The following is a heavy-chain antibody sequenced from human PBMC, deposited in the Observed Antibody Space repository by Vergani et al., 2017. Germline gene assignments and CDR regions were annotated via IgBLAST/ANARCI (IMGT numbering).Heavy chain of an antibody. V-gene: IGHV1-24*01. D-gene: IGHD3-10*01. CDR1: GYTLTELS. CDR3: ATAPGGDYGSGSYYTAVGWFDP. J-gene: IGHJ5*02. CDR2: FDPEDGET. Sequence: QVQLVQSGAEVKKPGASVKVSCKVSGYTLTELSMHWVRQAPGKGLEWMGGFDPEDGETIYAQKFQGRVTMTEDTSTDTAYMELSSLRSEDTAVYYCATAPGGDYGSGSYYTAVGWFDPWGQGTLVTVSS.